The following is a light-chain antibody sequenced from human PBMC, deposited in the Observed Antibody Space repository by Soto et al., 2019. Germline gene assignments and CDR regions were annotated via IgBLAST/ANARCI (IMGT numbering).Light chain of an antibody. CDR1: RSVSFF. V-gene: IGKV1-5*01. CDR3: RQYNTFWT. CDR2: GYS. J-gene: IGKJ1*01. Sequence: DVRLTQSPSSLSASVGRRVAITCRANRSVSFFLSLYHQRQGRAPKLLIYGYSNLLSGVPSRFSGSRSGTEFTLTISRLQPDDFATYYCRQYNTFWTVGPGTEVEIK.